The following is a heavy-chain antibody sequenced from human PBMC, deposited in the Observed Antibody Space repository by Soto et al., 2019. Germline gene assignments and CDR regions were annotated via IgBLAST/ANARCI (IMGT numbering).Heavy chain of an antibody. D-gene: IGHD5-18*01. CDR3: ARDRWIQLWPKNRGYYYGMDV. Sequence: GSLRLSCAASGFTFSSYDMHWVRQATGKGLEWVSAIGTAGDTYYPGSVKGRFTISRENAKNSLYLQMNSLRAGDTAVYYCARDRWIQLWPKNRGYYYGMDVWGQGTTVTAP. CDR1: GFTFSSYD. J-gene: IGHJ6*02. V-gene: IGHV3-13*01. CDR2: IGTAGDT.